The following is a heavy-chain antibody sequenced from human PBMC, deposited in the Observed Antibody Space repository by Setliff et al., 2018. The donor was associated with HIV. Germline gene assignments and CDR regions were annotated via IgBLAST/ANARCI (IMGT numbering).Heavy chain of an antibody. CDR1: GYSFARYG. CDR2: ISGFNGNT. J-gene: IGHJ3*02. CDR3: ARFPYRSAWFSGGHDAFDI. Sequence: ASVKVSCKASGYSFARYGLSWVRQAPGQGLEWMGWISGFNGNTKYAQSFQDRVAMTTERATSTAYMEMRSLRSDDTAVYFCARFPYRSAWFSGGHDAFDIWGQGTMVT. D-gene: IGHD6-19*01. V-gene: IGHV1-18*01.